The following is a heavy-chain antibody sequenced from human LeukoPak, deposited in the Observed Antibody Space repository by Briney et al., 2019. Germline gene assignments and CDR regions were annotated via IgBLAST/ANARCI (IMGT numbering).Heavy chain of an antibody. J-gene: IGHJ5*02. D-gene: IGHD3-22*01. CDR2: INHSGST. Sequence: KPSETLSLTCAVYGGSFSGYYWSWIRQPPGKGLEWIGEINHSGSTNYNPSLKSRVTISVDTSKNQFSLKLSSVTAADTAVYYCASGISYYYDSSGYLDPWGQGTLVTVSS. V-gene: IGHV4-34*01. CDR3: ASGISYYYDSSGYLDP. CDR1: GGSFSGYY.